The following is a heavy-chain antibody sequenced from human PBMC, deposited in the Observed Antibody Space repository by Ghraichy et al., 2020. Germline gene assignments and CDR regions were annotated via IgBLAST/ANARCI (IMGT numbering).Heavy chain of an antibody. V-gene: IGHV3-33*01. Sequence: SLNISCATSGFTFSSHGMHWVRQAPGKGLEWVAGIWYDGNSKYYADSVKGRFTISRDNSKNTVYLQVSSLRAEDTAVYYCGRDPYSSGSIDFWGQGTLVTVSS. J-gene: IGHJ4*02. CDR1: GFTFSSHG. CDR2: IWYDGNSK. D-gene: IGHD6-19*01. CDR3: GRDPYSSGSIDF.